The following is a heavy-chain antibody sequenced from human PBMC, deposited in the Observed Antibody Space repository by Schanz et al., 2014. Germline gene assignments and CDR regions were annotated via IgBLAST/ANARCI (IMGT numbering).Heavy chain of an antibody. CDR1: GGSVSSGGDY. Sequence: QVQLQESGPGLVKPSQTLSLTCTVSGGSVSSGGDYWSWIRQHPGKGLEWIGFISYSGSTYYNPSLKSRVTISVDRSKIQFSLRLHSVTAADTAVYYCALREKPYGPFASWGQGALVTVSS. J-gene: IGHJ4*02. CDR2: ISYSGST. V-gene: IGHV4-31*09. CDR3: ALREKPYGPFAS. D-gene: IGHD3-10*01.